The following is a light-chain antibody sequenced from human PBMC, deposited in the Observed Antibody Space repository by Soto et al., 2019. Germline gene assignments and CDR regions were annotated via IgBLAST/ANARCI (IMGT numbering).Light chain of an antibody. Sequence: EIVLTQSPGTLSLSPGERATLSCRASQSVSNNYLAWYQQKPGQAPRLLIYGASTRASGIPARFSGSGSGTEFTLTISSLQSEDFAVYYCKQYNKWPVTFGGGTKVDI. V-gene: IGKV3-15*01. CDR3: KQYNKWPVT. J-gene: IGKJ4*01. CDR1: QSVSNN. CDR2: GAS.